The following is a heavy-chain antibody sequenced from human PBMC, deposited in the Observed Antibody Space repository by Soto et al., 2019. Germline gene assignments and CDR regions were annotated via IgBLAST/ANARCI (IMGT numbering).Heavy chain of an antibody. CDR2: ISYDGTNK. V-gene: IGHV3-30*01. J-gene: IGHJ4*02. Sequence: GGSLRLSCAASGFTFRTYAMDWVRQAPGKGLEWVAVISYDGTNKYYADSVKGRFTISRDNSKNTLSLQMNSLRPDDTAVYYCARGDSNSWSDFWGQGT. D-gene: IGHD6-13*01. CDR3: ARGDSNSWSDF. CDR1: GFTFRTYA.